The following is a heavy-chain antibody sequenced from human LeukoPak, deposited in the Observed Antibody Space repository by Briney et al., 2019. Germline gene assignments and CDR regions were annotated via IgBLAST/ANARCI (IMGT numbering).Heavy chain of an antibody. CDR1: GGSISSGDYY. D-gene: IGHD3-10*01. CDR2: IYYSGST. V-gene: IGHV4-30-4*01. J-gene: IGHJ4*02. Sequence: SETLSLTCTVSGGSISSGDYYWSWIRQPPGKGLEWIGYIYYSGSTYYNPSLKSRVTISVDTSKNQFSLKLSSVTAADTAVYYCAREGVITMVRGVNFGYWGQGTLVTVSS. CDR3: AREGVITMVRGVNFGY.